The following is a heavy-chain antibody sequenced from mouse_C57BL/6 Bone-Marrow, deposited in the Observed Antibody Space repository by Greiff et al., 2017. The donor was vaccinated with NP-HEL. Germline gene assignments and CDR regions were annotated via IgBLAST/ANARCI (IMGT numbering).Heavy chain of an antibody. V-gene: IGHV5-16*01. Sequence: EVKLLEYEGGLVPPGSSMKLSCTASGFTFSDYYMAWVRQVPAKGLEWVANINYDGSSTYYLDSLTSRFIISRDNAKNILYLQMSSLKSEDTATYYCAREGGLRRRTYAMDYWGQGTSVTVSS. CDR3: AREGGLRRRTYAMDY. J-gene: IGHJ4*01. CDR1: GFTFSDYY. D-gene: IGHD2-4*01. CDR2: INYDGSST.